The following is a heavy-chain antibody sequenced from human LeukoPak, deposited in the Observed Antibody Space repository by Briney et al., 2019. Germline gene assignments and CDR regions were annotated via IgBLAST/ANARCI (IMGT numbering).Heavy chain of an antibody. CDR3: AKGWTSIKYDS. D-gene: IGHD3/OR15-3a*01. V-gene: IGHV3-21*04. Sequence: GGSLRLSCAASGFTFSTSGMNWVRQAPGKGLEWVSAISSSSSYMYYGDSVKGRFSISRDNAKSSLYLQMNSLKAEDTAVYYCAKGWTSIKYDSWGQGTLVTVSS. CDR2: ISSSSSYM. J-gene: IGHJ4*02. CDR1: GFTFSTSG.